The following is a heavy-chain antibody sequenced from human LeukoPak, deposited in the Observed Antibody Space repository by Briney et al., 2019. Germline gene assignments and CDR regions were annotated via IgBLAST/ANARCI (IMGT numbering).Heavy chain of an antibody. CDR1: GFTFSSYS. CDR2: ISSSSSYI. CDR3: AKTRPLDSSSWSHGDY. Sequence: GGSLRLSCAASGFTFSSYSMNWVRQAPGKGLEWVSSISSSSSYIYYADSVKGRFTISRDNAKNSLYLQMNSLRAEDTAVYYCAKTRPLDSSSWSHGDYWGQGTLVTVSS. J-gene: IGHJ4*02. D-gene: IGHD6-13*01. V-gene: IGHV3-21*04.